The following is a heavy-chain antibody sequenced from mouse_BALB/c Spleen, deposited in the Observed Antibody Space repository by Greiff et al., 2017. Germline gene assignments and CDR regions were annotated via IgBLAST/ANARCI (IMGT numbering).Heavy chain of an antibody. CDR1: GYTFTSYT. CDR3: ASGNGPAWFAY. CDR2: INPSSGYT. D-gene: IGHD2-1*01. J-gene: IGHJ3*01. Sequence: QVHVKQSGAELARPGASVKMSCKASGYTFTSYTMHWVKQRPGQGLEWIGYINPSSGYTNYNQKFKDKATLTADKSSSTAYMQLSSLTSEDSAVYYCASGNGPAWFAYWGQGTLVTVSA. V-gene: IGHV1-4*01.